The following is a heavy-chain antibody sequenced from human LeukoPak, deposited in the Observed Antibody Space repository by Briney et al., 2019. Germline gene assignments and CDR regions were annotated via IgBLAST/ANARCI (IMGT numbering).Heavy chain of an antibody. CDR2: IGYSGST. CDR1: GASISSYF. Sequence: SETLSLTCAVSGASISSYFWSWIRQPPGKGLEYIGYIGYSGSTNYNPSLKSRVTISVDTSKNQFSLKLSSVTAADTAVYYCARRGAGWYFDYWGQGTLVTVSS. CDR3: ARRGAGWYFDY. J-gene: IGHJ4*02. D-gene: IGHD1-26*01. V-gene: IGHV4-59*01.